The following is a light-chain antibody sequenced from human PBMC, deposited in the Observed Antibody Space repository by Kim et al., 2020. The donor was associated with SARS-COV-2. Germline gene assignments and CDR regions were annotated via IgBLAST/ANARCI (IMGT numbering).Light chain of an antibody. CDR3: KQYNSYCT. V-gene: IGKV1-5*03. CDR1: QSINSW. J-gene: IGKJ2*02. CDR2: KAS. Sequence: DIQMTQSPSTLSASVGDRVTITCRASQSINSWLAWYQQKPGKAPKLLIYKASNLESGVPSRFSGSGSGTEFTLTISSLQPDDFATYYCKQYNSYCTCGQGTKLEI.